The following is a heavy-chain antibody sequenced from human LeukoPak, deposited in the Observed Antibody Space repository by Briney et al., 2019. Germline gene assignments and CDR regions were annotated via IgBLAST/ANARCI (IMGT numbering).Heavy chain of an antibody. V-gene: IGHV4-34*01. D-gene: IGHD6-19*01. Sequence: SETLSLTCAVYGGSFSAYYWSWIRQPPGKGLEWIGEINHSGSTNYNPSLKSRVTISVDTSKNQFSLKLSSVTAADTAVYYCAREEVSSGRKAFFDYWGQGTLVTVSS. CDR2: INHSGST. CDR1: GGSFSAYY. CDR3: AREEVSSGRKAFFDY. J-gene: IGHJ4*02.